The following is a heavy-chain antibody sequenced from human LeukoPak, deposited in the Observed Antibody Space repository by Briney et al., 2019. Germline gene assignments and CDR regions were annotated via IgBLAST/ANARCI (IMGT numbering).Heavy chain of an antibody. CDR3: TGYSSSWNLNQI. J-gene: IGHJ4*02. CDR1: GFTFSSYA. V-gene: IGHV3-30-3*01. CDR2: ISYDGSNK. Sequence: GGSLRLSCAASGFTFSSYAMDWVRQAPGKGLEWVAFISYDGSNKYYADSVKGRFTISGDNSKNTLYLQMNSLRAEDTAVYHCTGYSSSWNLNQIWGQGTLVTVSS. D-gene: IGHD6-13*01.